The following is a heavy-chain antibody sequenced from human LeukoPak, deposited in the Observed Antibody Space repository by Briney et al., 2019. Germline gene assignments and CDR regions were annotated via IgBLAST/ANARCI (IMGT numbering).Heavy chain of an antibody. V-gene: IGHV1-8*01. Sequence: ASVKVSCKASGYTFTSYDINWSRQATGQGLEWMGWMNPNSGNTGYAQKFQGRVTMTRNTSISTAYMELSSLRSEDTAVYYCARAATRSGYSGGYWGQGTLVTVSS. D-gene: IGHD5-18*01. J-gene: IGHJ4*02. CDR3: ARAATRSGYSGGY. CDR2: MNPNSGNT. CDR1: GYTFTSYD.